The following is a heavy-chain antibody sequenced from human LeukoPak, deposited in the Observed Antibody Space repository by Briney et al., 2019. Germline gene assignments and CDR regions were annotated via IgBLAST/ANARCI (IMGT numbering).Heavy chain of an antibody. CDR2: ISGSGGST. CDR3: AKGYSYGVLAPRPFDY. D-gene: IGHD5-18*01. J-gene: IGHJ4*02. Sequence: GGSLRLSCAASGFTFSSYAMSWVRQAPGKGLEWVSAISGSGGSTYYADSVKGRFTISRDNSKNTLYLQMNSLRAEDTAVYYCAKGYSYGVLAPRPFDYWGQGTLVTVSS. V-gene: IGHV3-23*01. CDR1: GFTFSSYA.